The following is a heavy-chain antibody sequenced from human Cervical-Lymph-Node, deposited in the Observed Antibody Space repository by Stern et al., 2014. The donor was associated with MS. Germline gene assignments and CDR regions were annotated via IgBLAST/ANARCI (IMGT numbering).Heavy chain of an antibody. CDR2: IIPMSGTE. J-gene: IGHJ4*02. V-gene: IGHV1-69*12. CDR1: GGTFTTYA. CDR3: ARDLSGIGYYDY. D-gene: IGHD3-22*01. Sequence: QDQLVQSGAEVKKPGSPVRFSCKASGGTFTTYAISWVRQAPGQGLEWMGGIIPMSGTEKYAQKFQGRVTITADASTTTAYMELSSLKFDDTAVYYCARDLSGIGYYDYWGQGTLVAVSS.